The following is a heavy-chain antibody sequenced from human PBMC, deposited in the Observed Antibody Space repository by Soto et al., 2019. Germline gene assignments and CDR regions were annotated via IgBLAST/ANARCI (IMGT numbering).Heavy chain of an antibody. J-gene: IGHJ4*02. CDR3: ARDWFGIDY. V-gene: IGHV1-18*01. Sequence: QVQLVQSGAEVKKPGASVKVSCKASGYTFTSYGISWVRQAPGQGLEWMGWINPYNGNTNYGKKLQGSVTMTTDTSTNRAYMELTSLGYDATAVYFCARDWFGIDYWGQGTLVTVSS. CDR1: GYTFTSYG. CDR2: INPYNGNT. D-gene: IGHD3-16*01.